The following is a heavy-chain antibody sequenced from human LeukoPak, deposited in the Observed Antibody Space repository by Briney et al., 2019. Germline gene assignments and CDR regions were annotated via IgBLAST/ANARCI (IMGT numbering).Heavy chain of an antibody. D-gene: IGHD6-6*01. J-gene: IGHJ3*02. CDR2: IYHSGST. CDR1: GYSISSGYY. Sequence: PSETLSLTCAVSGYSISSGYYWGWIRQPPGKGLEWIGSIYHSGSTYYNPSLKSRVTISVDTSKNQLSLKLSSVTAADTAVYYCARLDIEYSSSTTTFDIWGQGTMVTVSS. V-gene: IGHV4-38-2*01. CDR3: ARLDIEYSSSTTTFDI.